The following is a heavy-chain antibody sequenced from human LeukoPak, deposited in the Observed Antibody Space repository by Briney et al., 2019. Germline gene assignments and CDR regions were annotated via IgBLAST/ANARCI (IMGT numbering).Heavy chain of an antibody. V-gene: IGHV1-46*01. CDR1: GYTFSSYY. CDR3: ARDETHYFNADY. D-gene: IGHD3-10*01. J-gene: IGHJ4*02. Sequence: ASVKVSCKASGYTFSSYYMHWVRQAPGQGLEWMGIINPSGGSTSYAQKFQGRVTMTRDMSTSTVYMELSSLRSEDTAVYYCARDETHYFNADYWGQGTLVTVSS. CDR2: INPSGGST.